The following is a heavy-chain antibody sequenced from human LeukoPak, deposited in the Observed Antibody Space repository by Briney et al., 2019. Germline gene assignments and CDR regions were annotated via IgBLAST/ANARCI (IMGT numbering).Heavy chain of an antibody. CDR1: GGTFSSYT. Sequence: SVKVSCKASGGTFSSYTISWVRQAPGQGLEWMGRIIPILGIANYAQKFQGRVTITADKSTSTAYMELSSLRSEDTAVYYCARDTPQHYYDSSGPLEVYFDYRGQGTLVTVSS. CDR3: ARDTPQHYYDSSGPLEVYFDY. D-gene: IGHD3-22*01. J-gene: IGHJ4*02. CDR2: IIPILGIA. V-gene: IGHV1-69*04.